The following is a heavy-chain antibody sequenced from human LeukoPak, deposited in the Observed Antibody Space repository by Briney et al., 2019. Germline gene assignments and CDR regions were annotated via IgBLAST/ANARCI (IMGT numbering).Heavy chain of an antibody. Sequence: PGGSLRLSCAASGFTFSSFWMSWVRQAPGKGLEWVANIKQDGSEKYYVDSVKGRFTISRDNAKNSLYLQMNSLRAEDTAVYYCASMGWAAAGDKGGSFDYWGQGTLVTVPS. J-gene: IGHJ4*02. CDR2: IKQDGSEK. V-gene: IGHV3-7*02. CDR3: ASMGWAAAGDKGGSFDY. D-gene: IGHD6-13*01. CDR1: GFTFSSFW.